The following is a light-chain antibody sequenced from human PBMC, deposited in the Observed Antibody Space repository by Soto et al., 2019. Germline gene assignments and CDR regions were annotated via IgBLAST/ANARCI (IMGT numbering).Light chain of an antibody. CDR3: QQYGSSLFT. Sequence: PGGWAARSCRASQSVSSYLAWYQQKPGQAPRLLIYGASNRATGIPARFSGSGSGTDFTLTISRLEPEEFAVYYCQQYGSSLFTFGQGTRLEIK. CDR1: QSVSSY. V-gene: IGKV3-20*01. J-gene: IGKJ5*01. CDR2: GAS.